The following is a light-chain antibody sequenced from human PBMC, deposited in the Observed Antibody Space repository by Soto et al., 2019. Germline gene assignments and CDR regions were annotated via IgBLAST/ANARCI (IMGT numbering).Light chain of an antibody. V-gene: IGKV2-28*01. CDR3: LETLVTAVT. J-gene: IGKJ3*01. Sequence: DIVLTQSPLSLSVTTGEPASFSCRANQSLLHLNGNNYLDWYLQKPGQSPHLLIYLGSNRASGVPDRFSGSGSATDCTLRISRVEADVVGVYYCLETLVTAVTCGTGTKVDIK. CDR1: QSLLHLNGNNY. CDR2: LGS.